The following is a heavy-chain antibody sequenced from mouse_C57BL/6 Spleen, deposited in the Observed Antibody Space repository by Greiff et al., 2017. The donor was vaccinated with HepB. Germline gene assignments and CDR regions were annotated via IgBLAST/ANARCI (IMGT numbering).Heavy chain of an antibody. J-gene: IGHJ4*01. CDR3: ARSGGYYVGVYYYAMDY. D-gene: IGHD2-3*01. Sequence: QVQLQQPGAELVKPGASVKMSCKASGYTFTSYWITWVKQRPGQGLEWIGDIYPGSGSTNYNEKFKSKATLTVDTSSSTAYMQLSSLTSEDSAVYYCARSGGYYVGVYYYAMDYWGQGTSVTVSS. V-gene: IGHV1-55*01. CDR2: IYPGSGST. CDR1: GYTFTSYW.